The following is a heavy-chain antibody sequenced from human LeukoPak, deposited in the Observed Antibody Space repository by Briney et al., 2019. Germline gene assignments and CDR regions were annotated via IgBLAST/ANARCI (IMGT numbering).Heavy chain of an antibody. CDR3: ARTYWSGYYAGYFQH. V-gene: IGHV3-7*01. CDR2: IKQDGSEK. Sequence: GGSLRLSCAASGFTFSSYWMSWVRQAPGKGLEWVANIKQDGSEKCYVDSVKGRFTISRDNAKNSLYLQMNSLRAEDTAVYYCARTYWSGYYAGYFQHWGQGTLVTVSS. J-gene: IGHJ1*01. CDR1: GFTFSSYW. D-gene: IGHD3-3*01.